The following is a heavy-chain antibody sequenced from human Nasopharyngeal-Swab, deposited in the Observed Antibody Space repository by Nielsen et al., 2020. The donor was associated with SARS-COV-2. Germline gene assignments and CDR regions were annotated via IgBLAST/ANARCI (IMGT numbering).Heavy chain of an antibody. Sequence: GESLKISCPSSGFVFGHSGMHLVRQAPGKGLDWLAATSFDEKRKDYAVSVKGRFTVSRDNSRNTLYLQMDSLTPEDTAVYYCARDHGGGYTYSFFDYWGQGTRVTVSS. CDR1: GFVFGHSG. CDR3: ARDHGGGYTYSFFDY. V-gene: IGHV3-30*03. J-gene: IGHJ4*02. CDR2: TSFDEKRK. D-gene: IGHD5-18*01.